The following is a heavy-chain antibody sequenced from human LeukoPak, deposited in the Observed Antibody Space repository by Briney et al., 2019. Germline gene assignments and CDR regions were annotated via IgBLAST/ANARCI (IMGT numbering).Heavy chain of an antibody. J-gene: IGHJ4*02. D-gene: IGHD6-6*01. V-gene: IGHV3-7*05. CDR1: GFTFSSYC. CDR3: ARAPAIAARPLGSDY. CDR2: IKQDGSEK. Sequence: GGSLRLSCVASGFTFSSYCMSWVRQAPGKGLEWVANIKQDGSEKYYVDSVKGRFTISRDNAKNSLYLQMNSLRAEDTAVYYCARAPAIAARPLGSDYWGQGTLVTVSS.